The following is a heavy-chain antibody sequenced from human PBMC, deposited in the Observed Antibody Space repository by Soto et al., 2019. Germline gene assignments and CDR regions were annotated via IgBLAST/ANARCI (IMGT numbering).Heavy chain of an antibody. CDR1: GFTFSSYA. D-gene: IGHD3-22*01. CDR3: AKEGRYYYDSSGYSAY. V-gene: IGHV3-23*01. J-gene: IGHJ4*02. CDR2: ISGSGGST. Sequence: EVQLLESGGGLVQPGGSLRLSCAASGFTFSSYAMSWVRQAPGKGLEWVSAISGSGGSTYYADSVKGRFTISRDHSKNTLYLQMNSLRAEDTAVYYCAKEGRYYYDSSGYSAYWGQGTLDTVSS.